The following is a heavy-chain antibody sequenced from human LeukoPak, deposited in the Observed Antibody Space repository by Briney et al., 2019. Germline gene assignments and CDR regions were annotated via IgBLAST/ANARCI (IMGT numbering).Heavy chain of an antibody. CDR1: GFTFDDYA. V-gene: IGHV3-9*01. Sequence: GGSLRLSCAASGFTFDDYAMHWVRQAPGKGLEWVSGIIWNSGSIGYADSVKGRFTISRDNAKNSLYLQMNSLRAEDTALYYCAKGSTVTTLFDYWGQGTLVTVSS. CDR3: AKGSTVTTLFDY. D-gene: IGHD4-17*01. J-gene: IGHJ4*02. CDR2: IIWNSGSI.